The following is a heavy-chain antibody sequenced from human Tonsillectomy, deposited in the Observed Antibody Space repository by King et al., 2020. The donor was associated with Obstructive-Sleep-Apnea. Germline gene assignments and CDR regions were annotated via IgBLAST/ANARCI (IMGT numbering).Heavy chain of an antibody. CDR2: IYYSGST. Sequence: QLQESGPGLVKPSETLSLTCTVSGGSISSSSYYWGWIRQPPGKGLEWIGSIYYSGSTYYNPSLKSRVTVSVDTSKNQFSLKLSSVTAADTAVYYCAREGIAARPQAFDYWGKGTLVTVSS. D-gene: IGHD6-6*01. J-gene: IGHJ4*02. CDR1: GGSISSSSYY. CDR3: AREGIAARPQAFDY. V-gene: IGHV4-39*07.